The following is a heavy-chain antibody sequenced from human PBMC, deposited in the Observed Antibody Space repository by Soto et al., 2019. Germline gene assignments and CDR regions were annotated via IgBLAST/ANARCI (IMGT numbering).Heavy chain of an antibody. CDR1: GGSFSGYY. CDR2: INHSGST. V-gene: IGHV4-34*01. D-gene: IGHD6-6*01. Sequence: SETLSLTCAVYGGSFSGYYWSWIRQPPGKGLEWIGEINHSGSTNYNPSLKSRVTISVDTSKNQFSLKLSSVTAADTAVYYCASGHGSIAARSRGYYFDYWGQGTLVTVSS. CDR3: ASGHGSIAARSRGYYFDY. J-gene: IGHJ4*02.